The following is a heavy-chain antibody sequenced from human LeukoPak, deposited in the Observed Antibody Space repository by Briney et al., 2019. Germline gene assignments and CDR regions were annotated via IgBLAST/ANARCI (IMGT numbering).Heavy chain of an antibody. Sequence: SETLSLTCTVSGGSISNYYWSWIRQPPGKGLEWIGYVYYSGSTNYNPSLKSRVTISVDTSESQFSLKLNSVTAADTAVYYCARGFSGYYSFDYWGQGTLVTVSS. V-gene: IGHV4-59*01. J-gene: IGHJ4*02. CDR2: VYYSGST. CDR3: ARGFSGYYSFDY. D-gene: IGHD3-22*01. CDR1: GGSISNYY.